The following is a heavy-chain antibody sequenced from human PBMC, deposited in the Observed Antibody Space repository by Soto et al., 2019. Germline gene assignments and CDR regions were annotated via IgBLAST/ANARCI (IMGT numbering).Heavy chain of an antibody. CDR2: ISGSGGST. V-gene: IGHV3-23*01. CDR1: GFTFSTYA. CDR3: ATDPSSWFDY. J-gene: IGHJ4*02. D-gene: IGHD6-13*01. Sequence: GGSLRLSCAASGFTFSTYAMSWVRQAPGKGLEWVSTISGSGGSTHYADSVRGRFTISRDNSKNTMYLQMNSLRAEDTAVYYCATDPSSWFDYWGQGTLVTVSS.